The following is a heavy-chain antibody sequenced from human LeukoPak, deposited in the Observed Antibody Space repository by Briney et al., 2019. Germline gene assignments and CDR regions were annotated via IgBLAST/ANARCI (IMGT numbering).Heavy chain of an antibody. Sequence: GGSLRLSCAASGFTFSSYAMSWVRQAPGKGLGWVSAISGSGGSTYYADSVKGRFTISRDNSKNTPYLQMNSLRAEDTAVYYCAKGTSWGEMATIFDYWGQGTLVTVSS. CDR1: GFTFSSYA. V-gene: IGHV3-23*01. D-gene: IGHD5-24*01. J-gene: IGHJ4*02. CDR2: ISGSGGST. CDR3: AKGTSWGEMATIFDY.